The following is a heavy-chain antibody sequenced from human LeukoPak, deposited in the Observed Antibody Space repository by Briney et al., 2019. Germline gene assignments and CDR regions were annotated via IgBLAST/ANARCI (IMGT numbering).Heavy chain of an antibody. J-gene: IGHJ6*03. CDR1: GFTFSSYG. V-gene: IGHV3-33*06. CDR3: AKDPYTAMVTDYYYMDV. CDR2: IWYDGSNK. D-gene: IGHD5-18*01. Sequence: PGRSLRLSCAASGFTFSSYGMHWVRQAPGKGLEWMAVIWYDGSNKYYADSVKGRFTISRDNSKNTLYLQMNSLRAEDTAVYYCAKDPYTAMVTDYYYMDVWGKGTTVTVSS.